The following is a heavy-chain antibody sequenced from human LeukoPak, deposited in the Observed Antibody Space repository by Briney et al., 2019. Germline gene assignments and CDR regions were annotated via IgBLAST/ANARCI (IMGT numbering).Heavy chain of an antibody. J-gene: IGHJ4*02. V-gene: IGHV3-30*04. Sequence: GGSLRRSCAASGFTFSSYAMHWVRQAPGKGLEWVAVISYDGSNKYYADSVKGRFTISRDNSKNTLYLQMNSLRAEDTAVYYYARDWGYSSGWYFSYWGQGTLVTVSS. CDR2: ISYDGSNK. D-gene: IGHD6-19*01. CDR1: GFTFSSYA. CDR3: ARDWGYSSGWYFSY.